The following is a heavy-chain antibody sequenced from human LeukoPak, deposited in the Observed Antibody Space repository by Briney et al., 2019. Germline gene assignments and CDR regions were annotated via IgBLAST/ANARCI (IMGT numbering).Heavy chain of an antibody. CDR1: GYTFTRYF. CDR2: IDPSGDDT. J-gene: IGHJ4*02. Sequence: ASVKVSCKASGYTFTRYFIHWVRQAPGQGLEWMGVIDPSGDDTSYAQNFQGRVTLTSDTSKSTVNMELSSLKSDDTAVYYCARVSSGCYDYWGQGTLVTVSS. D-gene: IGHD6-19*01. V-gene: IGHV1-46*01. CDR3: ARVSSGCYDY.